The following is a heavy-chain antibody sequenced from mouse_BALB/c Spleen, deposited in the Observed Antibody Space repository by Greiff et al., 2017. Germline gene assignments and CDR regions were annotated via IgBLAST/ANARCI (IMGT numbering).Heavy chain of an antibody. D-gene: IGHD2-14*01. CDR1: GFTFSNYW. J-gene: IGHJ2*01. Sequence: EVQLVESGGGLVQPGGSMKLSCVASGFTFSNYWMNWVRQSPEKGLEWVAEIRLKSNNYATHYAESVKGRFTISRDDSKSSVYLQMNNLRAEDTGIYYCTRRDRYDDDYWGQGTTLTVSS. V-gene: IGHV6-6*02. CDR3: TRRDRYDDDY. CDR2: IRLKSNNYAT.